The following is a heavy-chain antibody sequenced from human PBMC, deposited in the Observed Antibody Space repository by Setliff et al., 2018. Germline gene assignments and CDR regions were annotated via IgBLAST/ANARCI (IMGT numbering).Heavy chain of an antibody. D-gene: IGHD1-7*01. CDR1: GYAFTDNY. J-gene: IGHJ5*02. CDR3: ARGSGTTSWFDP. V-gene: IGHV1-2*04. Sequence: ASVKVSCKTSGYAFTDNYMHWVRQAPGQGLEWMGWINPNSGGTNYAQKFQGWVTMTRDTSISTAYMELSRLRSDDTAVYYCARGSGTTSWFDPWGQGTLVTVSS. CDR2: INPNSGGT.